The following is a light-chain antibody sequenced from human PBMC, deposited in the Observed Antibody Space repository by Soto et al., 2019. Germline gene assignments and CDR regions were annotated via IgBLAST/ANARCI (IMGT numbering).Light chain of an antibody. CDR2: KAS. V-gene: IGKV1-5*03. J-gene: IGKJ1*01. CDR1: QSISSW. CDR3: QQYNSYSCT. Sequence: DIQMTQSPSTLSASVGDRVTITCRASQSISSWLAWYQQKPGKAPKLLIYKASSLESGVPSRFSGSGSGTEFTLTISSLQTDDFETYYCQQYNSYSCTFGQGTKVEIK.